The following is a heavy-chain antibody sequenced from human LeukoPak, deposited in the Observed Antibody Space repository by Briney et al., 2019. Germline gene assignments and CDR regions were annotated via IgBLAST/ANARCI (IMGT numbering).Heavy chain of an antibody. J-gene: IGHJ4*02. D-gene: IGHD6-6*01. Sequence: SETLSLTCTVSGASIDNYYWSWIRQPPGRGLEWIAYIFSTGDTNYNPSLKSRVTISVDTSNNQCSLTLTSVTAADTAVYYCARVAARRGDTYFDYWGQGTLVTVSS. CDR3: ARVAARRGDTYFDY. CDR1: GASIDNYY. V-gene: IGHV4-59*08. CDR2: IFSTGDT.